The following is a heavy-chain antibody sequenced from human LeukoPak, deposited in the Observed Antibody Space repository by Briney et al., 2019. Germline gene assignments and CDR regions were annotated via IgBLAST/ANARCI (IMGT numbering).Heavy chain of an antibody. V-gene: IGHV1-69*13. Sequence: SVKVSCKTSGGTFGSYVISWVRQAPGQGLDWMGGILPIFGTADYAQKFQGRVTITADASTNTAYMELRSLTSEDTAVYYCARDRGGLDPWGQGTLVTVSS. D-gene: IGHD4-17*01. J-gene: IGHJ5*02. CDR1: GGTFGSYV. CDR2: ILPIFGTA. CDR3: ARDRGGLDP.